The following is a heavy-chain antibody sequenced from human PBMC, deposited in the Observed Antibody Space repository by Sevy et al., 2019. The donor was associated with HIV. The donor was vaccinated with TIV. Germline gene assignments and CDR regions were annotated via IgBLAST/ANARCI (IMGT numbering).Heavy chain of an antibody. D-gene: IGHD5-18*01. CDR1: GGSISSSSYY. Sequence: SETLSLTCTVSGGSISSSSYYWGWIRQPPGKGLEWIGSIYYSGSTYYNPSLKSRVTISVDTSKNQFSLRLSSVTAADTAVYYCARQGPGGYSYGRFDYWGQGTLVTVSS. CDR3: ARQGPGGYSYGRFDY. V-gene: IGHV4-39*01. CDR2: IYYSGST. J-gene: IGHJ4*02.